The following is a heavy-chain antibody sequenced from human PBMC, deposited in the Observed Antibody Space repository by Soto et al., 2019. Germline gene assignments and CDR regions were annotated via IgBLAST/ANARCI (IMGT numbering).Heavy chain of an antibody. D-gene: IGHD2-15*01. J-gene: IGHJ6*02. CDR3: ARDFQGDIVVVVAATDWYYYYGMDV. CDR2: IIPIFGTA. CDR1: GGTFSSYA. V-gene: IGHV1-69*01. Sequence: QVQLVQSGAEVKKPGSSVKVSCKASGGTFSSYAISWVRQAPGQGLEWMGGIIPIFGTANYAQKFQGRVTITADESTSTAYMELSSLRSEDTAVYYCARDFQGDIVVVVAATDWYYYYGMDVWGQGTTVTVSS.